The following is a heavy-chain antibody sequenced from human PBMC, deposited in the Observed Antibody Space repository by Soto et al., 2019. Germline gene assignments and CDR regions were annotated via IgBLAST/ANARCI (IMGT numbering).Heavy chain of an antibody. CDR1: GFTFSNYA. CDR3: ARSLSALFSLGDFNY. J-gene: IGHJ4*02. Sequence: PGGSLRLSCGASGFTFSNYAMSWVRQAPGKGLEWVSTISGTGSSTYYADSVKGRFIISSDSSKNTFYLRMNSLRAEDTAMYYCARSLSALFSLGDFNYWGQGALVTVSS. V-gene: IGHV3-23*01. D-gene: IGHD2-21*01. CDR2: ISGTGSST.